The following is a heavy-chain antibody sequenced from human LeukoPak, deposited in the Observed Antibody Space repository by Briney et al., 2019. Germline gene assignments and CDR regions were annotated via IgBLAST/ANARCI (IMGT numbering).Heavy chain of an antibody. V-gene: IGHV3-33*01. D-gene: IGHD3-3*01. CDR3: ARERLDNYDFWSGYFLGPNWFDP. CDR1: GFTFSSYG. CDR2: IWYDGSNK. Sequence: GRSLRLSCAASGFTFSSYGMHWVRQAPGKGLEWVAVIWYDGSNKYYADSVKGRFTISGDNSKNTLYLQMNSLRAEDTAVYYCARERLDNYDFWSGYFLGPNWFDPWGQGTLVTVSS. J-gene: IGHJ5*02.